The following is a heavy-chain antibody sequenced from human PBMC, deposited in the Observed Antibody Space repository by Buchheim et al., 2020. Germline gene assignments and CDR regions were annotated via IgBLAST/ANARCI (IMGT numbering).Heavy chain of an antibody. J-gene: IGHJ4*02. CDR2: IRGSDGGT. Sequence: VQLVESGGGLVQPGGSLRLSCVASGFTFSSYAMNWVRQAPGKGLEWVSVIRGSDGGTYYAGSVKGRFTISRDNSNNTLYLQMNSRRAEDTAVYYCAKGYRDGYNPFDYWGRGTL. CDR1: GFTFSSYA. V-gene: IGHV3-23*04. D-gene: IGHD5-24*01. CDR3: AKGYRDGYNPFDY.